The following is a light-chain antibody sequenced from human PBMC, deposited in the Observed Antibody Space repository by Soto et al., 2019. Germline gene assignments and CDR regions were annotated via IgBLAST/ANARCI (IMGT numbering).Light chain of an antibody. CDR2: KAS. Sequence: DIQMTQSPSTLSASVGDRLTIPCRASQSLSGWLAWYQQKPGKAPKLLIYKASNLESGVPSRFSGSGSGPEFTLTISSLQPEDFATYYCQQLNSYPLTSGGGTKVDIK. V-gene: IGKV1-5*03. J-gene: IGKJ4*01. CDR3: QQLNSYPLT. CDR1: QSLSGW.